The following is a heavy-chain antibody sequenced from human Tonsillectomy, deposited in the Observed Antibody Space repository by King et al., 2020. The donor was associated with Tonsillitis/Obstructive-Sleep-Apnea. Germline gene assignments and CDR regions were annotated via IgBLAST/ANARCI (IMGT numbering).Heavy chain of an antibody. CDR3: ARRHSITVVPFDY. Sequence: VQLQQWGAGLLKPSETLSLPCAVYGESFNGHYWSWIRQPPGKGLEWIGEINHRGSTNYNPSLKSRVTISVDTSKNQFSLSLSSVIAADTAVYYCARRHSITVVPFDYWGQGALVTVSS. V-gene: IGHV4-34*01. CDR1: GESFNGHY. J-gene: IGHJ4*02. D-gene: IGHD1-20*01. CDR2: INHRGST.